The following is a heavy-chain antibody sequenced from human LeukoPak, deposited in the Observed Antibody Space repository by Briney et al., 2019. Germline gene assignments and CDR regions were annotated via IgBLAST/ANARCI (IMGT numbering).Heavy chain of an antibody. J-gene: IGHJ4*02. D-gene: IGHD2-2*01. CDR1: GYSISSGYY. V-gene: IGHV4-61*03. CDR3: ARVSCTSSATCYAGFDY. Sequence: PSETLSLTCAVSGYSISSGYYWSWIRQPPGKGLEWIGYIYYSGSTNYNPSLKSRVTMSIDTSKNHFSLKLSSVTAADTAVYYCARVSCTSSATCYAGFDYWGQGTLVTVSS. CDR2: IYYSGST.